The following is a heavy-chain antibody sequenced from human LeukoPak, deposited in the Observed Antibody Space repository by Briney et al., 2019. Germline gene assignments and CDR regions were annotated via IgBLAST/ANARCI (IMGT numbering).Heavy chain of an antibody. D-gene: IGHD2-2*01. J-gene: IGHJ4*02. Sequence: QAGGSLRLSCAASGLTFSIHAMSWVRQAPGKGLEWVSAISSSGDSSYYADSVKGRFTISRDNFKSTLYLQMNSLRAEDTALYYCAKSPLDCSSTTCPDYWGQGTLVTVSS. CDR3: AKSPLDCSSTTCPDY. CDR1: GLTFSIHA. V-gene: IGHV3-23*01. CDR2: ISSSGDSS.